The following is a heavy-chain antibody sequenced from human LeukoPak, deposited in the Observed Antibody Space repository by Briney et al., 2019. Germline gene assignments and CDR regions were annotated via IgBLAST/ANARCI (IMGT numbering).Heavy chain of an antibody. J-gene: IGHJ4*02. V-gene: IGHV4-34*01. CDR3: ARFSQYYDSPTHYLDY. D-gene: IGHD2/OR15-2a*01. CDR2: INHSGST. Sequence: SETVSLTCAVYGGSFSGYYWSWIRQPPGKGLEWIGEINHSGSTNYNPSLKSRVTISVDTSKNQFSLRLNSVTAADTAVYYCARFSQYYDSPTHYLDYWGQGILVTVSS. CDR1: GGSFSGYY.